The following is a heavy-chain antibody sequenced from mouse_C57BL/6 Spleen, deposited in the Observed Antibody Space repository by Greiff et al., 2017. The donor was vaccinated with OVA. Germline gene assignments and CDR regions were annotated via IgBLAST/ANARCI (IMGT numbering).Heavy chain of an antibody. J-gene: IGHJ2*01. V-gene: IGHV1-75*01. CDR2: IFPGSGST. Sequence: QVQLQQSGPELVKPGASVKISCKASGYTFTDYYINWVKQRPGQGLEWIGWIFPGSGSTYYNEKFKGKATLTVDKSSSTAYMLLSSLTSEDSAVYFCARGDYYYGSSYGGGYFDYWGQGTTLTVSS. CDR1: GYTFTDYY. D-gene: IGHD1-1*01. CDR3: ARGDYYYGSSYGGGYFDY.